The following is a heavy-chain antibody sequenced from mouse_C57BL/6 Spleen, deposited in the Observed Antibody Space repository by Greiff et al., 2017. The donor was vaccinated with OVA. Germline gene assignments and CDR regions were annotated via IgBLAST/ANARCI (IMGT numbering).Heavy chain of an antibody. V-gene: IGHV5-4*03. CDR2: ISDGGSYT. Sequence: DVKLVESGGGLVKPGGSLKLSCAASGFTFSSYAMSWVRQTPEKRLEWVATISDGGSYTYYPDNVKGRFTISRDNAKNNLYLQMSHLKSEDTAMYYCARGVAFDYWGQGTTLTVSS. CDR3: ARGVAFDY. J-gene: IGHJ2*01. CDR1: GFTFSSYA.